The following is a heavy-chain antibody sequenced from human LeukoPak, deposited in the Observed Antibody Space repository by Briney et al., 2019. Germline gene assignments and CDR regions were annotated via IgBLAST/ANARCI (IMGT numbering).Heavy chain of an antibody. J-gene: IGHJ4*02. V-gene: IGHV1-18*01. CDR2: ISVYKGNT. CDR3: ARDQYDSVWDSHRPYFDY. Sequence: ASVKVSCKASGYTFSSYGISWVRQAPGQGLEWMGRISVYKGNTKYAQKFKGRVTMTTDTFTSTAYMEVTSLRSDDTAVYYCARDQYDSVWDSHRPYFDYWGQGTLVTVSS. D-gene: IGHD3-16*02. CDR1: GYTFSSYG.